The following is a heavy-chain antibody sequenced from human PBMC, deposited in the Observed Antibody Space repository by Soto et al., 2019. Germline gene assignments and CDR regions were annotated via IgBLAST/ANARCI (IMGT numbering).Heavy chain of an antibody. V-gene: IGHV1-69*13. CDR2: IIPIFDTA. CDR1: GGTFSSYA. J-gene: IGHJ6*02. CDR3: ARDRGIVVVPAAIYYGMDV. D-gene: IGHD2-2*01. Sequence: ASVKVSCKASGGTFSSYAISWVRQAPGQGLEWMGGIIPIFDTANYAQKFQGRVTITADESTSTAYMELSSLRSEDTAVYYCARDRGIVVVPAAIYYGMDVWGQGTTVTVSS.